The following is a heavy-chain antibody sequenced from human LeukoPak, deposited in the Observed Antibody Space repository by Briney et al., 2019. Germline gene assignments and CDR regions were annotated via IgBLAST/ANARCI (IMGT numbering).Heavy chain of an antibody. CDR3: ARLCPRYDCGMDV. CDR2: IDPSDSYT. CDR1: RYSFTNYW. Sequence: GESLKISCKGSRYSFTNYWIIWVRQMPGKGLEWMGRIDPSDSYTNYSPSFQGHVTISADKSISTAYLQLSGLKASDTAMYYCARLCPRYDCGMDVWGQGTSVTVSS. J-gene: IGHJ6*02. V-gene: IGHV5-10-1*01.